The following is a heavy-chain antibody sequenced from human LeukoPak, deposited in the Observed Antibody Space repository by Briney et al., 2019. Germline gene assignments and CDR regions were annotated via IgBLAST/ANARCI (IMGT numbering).Heavy chain of an antibody. CDR2: LSAGGGST. J-gene: IGHJ6*03. CDR3: AKKQQAGTGWNYMDV. Sequence: GGSLRLSGVVSGFTFSNYAMNWVRQAPGKGLEWVSGLSAGGGSTYYSDSVKGRSTISRDNTENMLYLEMNSLRVEDTAVYHCAKKQQAGTGWNYMDVWGTGTTVTVSS. CDR1: GFTFSNYA. D-gene: IGHD1-1*01. V-gene: IGHV3-23*01.